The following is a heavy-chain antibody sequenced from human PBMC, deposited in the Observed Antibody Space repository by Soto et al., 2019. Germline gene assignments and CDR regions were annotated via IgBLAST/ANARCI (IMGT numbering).Heavy chain of an antibody. J-gene: IGHJ4*02. D-gene: IGHD4-17*01. CDR1: GGSISSYY. CDR3: ARAPFPTACLVY. V-gene: IGHV4-59*01. Sequence: QVQLQESGPGLVKPSETLSLTCTVSGGSISSYYWSWIRQPPGKGLEWIGYIYYSGSTNYNPSLKSRVTISVDTSKNQFSLKLSSVTAADTAVYYCARAPFPTACLVYWGQGTLVTVSS. CDR2: IYYSGST.